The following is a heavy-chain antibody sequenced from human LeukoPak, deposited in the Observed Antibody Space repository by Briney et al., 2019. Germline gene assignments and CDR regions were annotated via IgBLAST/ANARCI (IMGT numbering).Heavy chain of an antibody. J-gene: IGHJ4*02. Sequence: SETLSLTCAVYGGSFSGYYWSWIRQPPGKGLEWIGEINHSGSTNYNPSLKSRVTISVDTSKNQFSLKLSSVTAADAAVYYCARGDYFDYWGQGTLVTVSS. V-gene: IGHV4-34*01. CDR1: GGSFSGYY. CDR2: INHSGST. CDR3: ARGDYFDY.